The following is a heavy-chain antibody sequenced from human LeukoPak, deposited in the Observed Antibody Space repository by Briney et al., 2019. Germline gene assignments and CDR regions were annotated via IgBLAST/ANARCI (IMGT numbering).Heavy chain of an antibody. V-gene: IGHV4-39*01. J-gene: IGHJ6*03. CDR1: GGSISSSSYY. Sequence: SETLSLTCTVSGGSISSSSYYLDWVRQPPGKGLEWIGNVYYGGNTFYNSSLESRVTIYVDMSKNQFSLKLSSLTAADTAVYYCARQRADYFYHYLDVWGKGTSVTVSS. CDR2: VYYGGNT. CDR3: ARQRADYFYHYLDV.